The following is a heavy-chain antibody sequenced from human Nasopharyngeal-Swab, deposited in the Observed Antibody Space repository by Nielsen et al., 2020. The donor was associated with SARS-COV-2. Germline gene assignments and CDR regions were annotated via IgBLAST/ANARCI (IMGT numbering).Heavy chain of an antibody. CDR3: LRGDRRDY. CDR1: GFSFSTYT. D-gene: IGHD3-22*01. Sequence: GESLKISCAASGFSFSTYTMNWVRQAPGKGLEWLSSISSDSGAKYHADSVKGRFTISRDNAKNSLYLEMNSLRAEDKAVYYCLRGDRRDYWGPGTLVSVSS. J-gene: IGHJ4*02. CDR2: ISSDSGAK. V-gene: IGHV3-21*01.